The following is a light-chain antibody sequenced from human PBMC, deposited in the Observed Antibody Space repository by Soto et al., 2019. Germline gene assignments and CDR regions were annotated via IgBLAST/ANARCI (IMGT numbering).Light chain of an antibody. Sequence: QSALTQPRSVSGSPGQSVTISCTGTSSDVGGYNYVSWYQQHPGKAPKLMIYDVSKRPSGVPDRFSGSKSGNTASLTISGLQAEDEADYYCCSYAGSYNLGVFGNGTKVTVL. J-gene: IGLJ1*01. CDR1: SSDVGGYNY. CDR3: CSYAGSYNLGV. V-gene: IGLV2-11*01. CDR2: DVS.